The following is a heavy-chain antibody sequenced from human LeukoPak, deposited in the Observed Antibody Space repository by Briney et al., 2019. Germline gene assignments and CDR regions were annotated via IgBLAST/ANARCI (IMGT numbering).Heavy chain of an antibody. J-gene: IGHJ3*02. Sequence: SETLSLTCTVSGGSISSYYWSWIRQPPGKGLEWIGYIYYSGSTNYNPSLKSRVTISVDTSKNQFSLKLGSVTAADTAVYYCARGLWFDAFDIWGQGTMVTVSS. D-gene: IGHD3-10*01. V-gene: IGHV4-59*01. CDR3: ARGLWFDAFDI. CDR2: IYYSGST. CDR1: GGSISSYY.